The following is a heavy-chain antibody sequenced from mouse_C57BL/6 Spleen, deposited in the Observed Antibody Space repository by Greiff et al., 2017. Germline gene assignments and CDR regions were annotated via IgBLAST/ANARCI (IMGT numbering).Heavy chain of an antibody. V-gene: IGHV5-15*01. CDR3: ARAGRGAMDY. CDR2: ISNLAYSI. CDR1: GFTFSDYG. Sequence: DVMLVESGGGLVQPGGSLKLSCAASGFTFSDYGMAWVRQAPRKGPEWVAFISNLAYSIYYADTVTGRFTISRENAKNTLYLEMSSLRSEDTAMYYCARAGRGAMDYWGQGTSVTVSS. D-gene: IGHD3-3*01. J-gene: IGHJ4*01.